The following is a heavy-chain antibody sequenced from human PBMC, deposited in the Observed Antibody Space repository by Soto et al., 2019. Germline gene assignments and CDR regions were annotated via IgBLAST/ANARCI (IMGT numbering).Heavy chain of an antibody. D-gene: IGHD2-21*01. J-gene: IGHJ4*02. CDR2: IFQDGNNK. Sequence: QVQLVESGGGVVQPGRSLRLSCAASGFTFSAYAMHWVRQAPGKGLEWVAIIFQDGNNKFYADSVKGRFTVSRDNSKNTLFLQLYSLSAEDTAVYYCAKEVIGPSLSYFDSWGQGTLVTVSS. CDR1: GFTFSAYA. CDR3: AKEVIGPSLSYFDS. V-gene: IGHV3-30*18.